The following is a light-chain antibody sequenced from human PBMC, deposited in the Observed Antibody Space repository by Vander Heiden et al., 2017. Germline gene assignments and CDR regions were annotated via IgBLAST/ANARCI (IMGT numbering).Light chain of an antibody. V-gene: IGKV1-39*01. J-gene: IGKJ5*01. CDR2: AAC. CDR3: LHGDSTPIA. Sequence: ESQMTHSASTLSASLGDRATIHCRASHSISSYLNWYQQKPGKAPKLLLYAACSLQSGVPSRFSGSGSGTDFTLTISRLQPQDFATYNCLHGDSTPIAFGTGTGLEMK. CDR1: HSISSY.